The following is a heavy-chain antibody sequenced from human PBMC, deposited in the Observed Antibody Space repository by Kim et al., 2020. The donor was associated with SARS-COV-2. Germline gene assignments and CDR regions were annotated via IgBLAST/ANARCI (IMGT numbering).Heavy chain of an antibody. V-gene: IGHV3-20*04. CDR3: ARAPRPGYSSGWINWFDS. J-gene: IGHJ5*01. CDR2: IDRNGGTT. CDR1: GFTFEDYG. D-gene: IGHD6-19*01. Sequence: GGSLRLSCAASGFTFEDYGMNWVRQAPGKGLEWVSGIDRNGGTTGYADSVKGRFTISRDNAKNSLYLQMNSLRAEDTALYYCARAPRPGYSSGWINWFDSWGQGTLAT.